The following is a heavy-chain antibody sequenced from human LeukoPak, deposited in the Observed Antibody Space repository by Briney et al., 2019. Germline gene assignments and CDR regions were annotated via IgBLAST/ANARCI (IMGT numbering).Heavy chain of an antibody. V-gene: IGHV3-23*01. D-gene: IGHD2-2*01. Sequence: GGSLRLSCVASGFTFSNYGMSWVRQAPGKGLEWVSAISGSGGFTYYADSVKGRFTISRDNSKNTLYLQMNSLRAEDTAVYYCAKDRFGCSSTSCYSLDYWGQGTLVTVSS. CDR1: GFTFSNYG. CDR3: AKDRFGCSSTSCYSLDY. J-gene: IGHJ4*02. CDR2: ISGSGGFT.